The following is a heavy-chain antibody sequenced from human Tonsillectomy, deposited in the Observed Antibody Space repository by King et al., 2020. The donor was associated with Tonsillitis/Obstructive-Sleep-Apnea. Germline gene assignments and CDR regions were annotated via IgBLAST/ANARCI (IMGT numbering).Heavy chain of an antibody. D-gene: IGHD5-18*01. CDR3: ARENTAMATDVFDI. CDR1: GGSFSGYY. Sequence: VQLQQWGAGLLKPSETLSLTCAVYGGSFSGYYWSWIRQPPGKGLEWIGEINHSGSTNCNPSLKSRVTISVDTSKNQFSLNLSSVTAADTAVYYCARENTAMATDVFDIWGQGTMVTVSS. CDR2: INHSGST. V-gene: IGHV4-34*01. J-gene: IGHJ3*02.